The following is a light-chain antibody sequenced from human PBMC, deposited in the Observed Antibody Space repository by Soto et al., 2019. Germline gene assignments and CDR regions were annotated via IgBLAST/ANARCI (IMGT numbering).Light chain of an antibody. CDR2: AAS. V-gene: IGKV1-39*01. Sequence: EIQMTQSPSSLSASIGDRVTITCLASQSISSYLNWYQQKPGKAPKLLIYAASSLQSGVPSRFSGSGSGTDFTLTISSLQPEDFATYYCQQSYRTPITFGQGTRLEVK. CDR3: QQSYRTPIT. J-gene: IGKJ5*01. CDR1: QSISSY.